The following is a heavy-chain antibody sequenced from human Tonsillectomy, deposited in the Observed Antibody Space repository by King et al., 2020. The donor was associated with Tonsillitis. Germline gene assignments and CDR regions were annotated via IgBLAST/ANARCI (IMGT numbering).Heavy chain of an antibody. CDR2: ISFVGSNK. CDR1: GFTFSSFG. Sequence: VQLVESGGAVVQPGGSLRLSCAASGFTFSSFGMHWIRQAPGKGLEWVAVISFVGSNKYYADSEKGRFTISRDNSKNTLYLQMNGLRAEDTAVYYCAKDGSRASFSSSSFMDYWGQGTLVTVSS. D-gene: IGHD6-6*01. CDR3: AKDGSRASFSSSSFMDY. J-gene: IGHJ4*02. V-gene: IGHV3-30*18.